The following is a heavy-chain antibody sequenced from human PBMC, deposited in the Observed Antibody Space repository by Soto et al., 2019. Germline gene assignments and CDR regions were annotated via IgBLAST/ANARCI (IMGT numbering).Heavy chain of an antibody. J-gene: IGHJ3*01. CDR2: IRSKTYGGTT. V-gene: IGHV3-49*03. CDR3: IKEGRDWNSRGSFDL. Sequence: GGSLRLSCTASGFTFGDYAMSWFRQAPGRGLEWVGFIRSKTYGGTTEYAASVKGRFTISRDDSKRITYLQMNGLKTEDTAIYHCIKEGRDWNSRGSFDLWGRGTMVTVSS. CDR1: GFTFGDYA. D-gene: IGHD1-1*01.